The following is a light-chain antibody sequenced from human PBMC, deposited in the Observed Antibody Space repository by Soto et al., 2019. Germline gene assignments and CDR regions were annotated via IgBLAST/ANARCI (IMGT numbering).Light chain of an antibody. J-gene: IGLJ1*01. CDR1: RSSVGSNT. Sequence: QSVLTQPPSASGTPGQRVTISCSGSRSSVGSNTVNWYQHLPGSALKLLIYSNNHRPSGVPDRFSASKAGASASLAISGLQSEDEGDYYCAAWDASLGGFYVFGSGTKLTVL. CDR2: SNN. CDR3: AAWDASLGGFYV. V-gene: IGLV1-44*01.